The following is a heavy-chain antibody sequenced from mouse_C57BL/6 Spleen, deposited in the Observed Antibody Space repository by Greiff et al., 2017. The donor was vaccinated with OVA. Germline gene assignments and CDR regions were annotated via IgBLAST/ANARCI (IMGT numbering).Heavy chain of an antibody. Sequence: DVMLVESGGGLVKPGGSLKLSCAASGFTFSDYGMHWVRQAPEKGLEWVAYISSGSSTIYYADTVKGRFTISRDNAKNTLFLQMTSLRSEDTAMYYCARGNYYGSSYKDYWGQGTTLTVSS. J-gene: IGHJ2*01. D-gene: IGHD1-1*01. CDR2: ISSGSSTI. CDR3: ARGNYYGSSYKDY. CDR1: GFTFSDYG. V-gene: IGHV5-17*01.